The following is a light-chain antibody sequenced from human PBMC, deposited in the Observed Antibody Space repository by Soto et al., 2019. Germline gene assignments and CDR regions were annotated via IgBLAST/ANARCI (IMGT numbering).Light chain of an antibody. V-gene: IGLV2-14*01. CDR2: EVS. CDR3: SSYTRSSTWV. Sequence: QSALTQPASVSGSPGQSITISCTGTSSDVGGYNYVSWYQQHPGKAPKLMIYEVSNRPSGVSNRFSGSKSGNTASLTISGLQAEDEADYYCSSYTRSSTWVFGGGTKGTVL. CDR1: SSDVGGYNY. J-gene: IGLJ3*02.